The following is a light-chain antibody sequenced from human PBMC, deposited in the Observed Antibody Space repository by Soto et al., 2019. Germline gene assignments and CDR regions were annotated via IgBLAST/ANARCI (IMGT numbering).Light chain of an antibody. J-gene: IGKJ4*01. CDR2: AAS. Sequence: DLQMTQSPSSVSASVGDRVTITCRASQGINSWLAWHQQKPGKAPKLLISAASSLQSGVPSRFSGSGSGTDFTLTISSLQPEDFATYYCQLAYIVPFTFGGGTKVEIK. CDR1: QGINSW. CDR3: QLAYIVPFT. V-gene: IGKV1D-12*01.